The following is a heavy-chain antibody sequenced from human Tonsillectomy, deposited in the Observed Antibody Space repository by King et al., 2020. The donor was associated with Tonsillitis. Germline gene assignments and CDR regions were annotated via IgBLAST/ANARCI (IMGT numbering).Heavy chain of an antibody. CDR2: INPNSGGT. V-gene: IGHV1-2*02. CDR3: ARTDTALDY. J-gene: IGHJ4*02. Sequence: VQLVESGAEVKKPGASVKVSCEASGYTFIGYSVHWVRQAPGQGLEWMGWINPNSGGTHYAQKFQGRVTMTRDMSISTAYMELSRLRSDDTAVYYCARTDTALDYWGQGTLVTVSS. D-gene: IGHD5-18*01. CDR1: GYTFIGYS.